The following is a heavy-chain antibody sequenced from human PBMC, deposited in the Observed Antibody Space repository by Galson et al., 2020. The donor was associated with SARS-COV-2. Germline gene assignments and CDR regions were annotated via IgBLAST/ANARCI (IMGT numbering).Heavy chain of an antibody. CDR3: ARGGDTLMGYLNYFDY. V-gene: IGHV3-53*01. D-gene: IGHD5-18*01. Sequence: GESLKISCAVSGFTVSTSYMTWVRQAPGKGLDWVSVIYAGGNTYYADSVKGRLTISRDSSKNTLYLQMNSLRVEDTAIYYCARGGDTLMGYLNYFDYWGQGTLVTVSS. CDR1: GFTVSTSY. J-gene: IGHJ4*02. CDR2: IYAGGNT.